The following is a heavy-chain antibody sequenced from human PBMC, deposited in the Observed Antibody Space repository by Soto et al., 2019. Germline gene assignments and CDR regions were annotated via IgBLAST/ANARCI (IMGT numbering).Heavy chain of an antibody. Sequence: ASVKVSCKASGYTFTSYDITWVRQAPGQGLEWMGWISAYNGNTNYAQKPQGRVTMTTDTSTSTAYMELRSLRSDDTAVYYCATMGGYCSGGSCYNFDYWGQGTLVTVSS. CDR2: ISAYNGNT. D-gene: IGHD2-15*01. V-gene: IGHV1-18*01. J-gene: IGHJ4*02. CDR1: GYTFTSYD. CDR3: ATMGGYCSGGSCYNFDY.